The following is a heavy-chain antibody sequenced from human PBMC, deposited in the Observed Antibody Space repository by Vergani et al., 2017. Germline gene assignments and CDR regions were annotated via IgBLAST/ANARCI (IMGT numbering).Heavy chain of an antibody. D-gene: IGHD3-16*01. CDR3: VKDNDYDADGPFNL. V-gene: IGHV3-9*01. J-gene: IGHJ2*01. Sequence: VEAGGGLEQPGGSLRLSCTASGLTFQAFAFHWVRQVSGRGLEWVSGIDRNYGVKNGNSFEGRFSISRDNAKKAVFLQMNNLRHEDTALYFCVKDNDYDADGPFNLWGRGTLVTVSS. CDR1: GLTFQAFA. CDR2: IDRNYGV.